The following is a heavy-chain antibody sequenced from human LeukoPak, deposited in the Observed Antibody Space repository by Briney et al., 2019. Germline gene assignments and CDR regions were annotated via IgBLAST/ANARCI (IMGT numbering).Heavy chain of an antibody. CDR2: IYPGDSDT. J-gene: IGHJ6*03. CDR1: GYSFTTYW. V-gene: IGHV5-51*01. D-gene: IGHD4-11*01. CDR3: ARHRLQSPYYYYMDV. Sequence: GESLKISCKGSGYSFTTYWIGWVRQMPGKGLEWMGIIYPGDSDTIYSPSFQGQVTISADKSISTAYLQWSSLKASDTAMYYCARHRLQSPYYYYMDVWGKGTTVTVSS.